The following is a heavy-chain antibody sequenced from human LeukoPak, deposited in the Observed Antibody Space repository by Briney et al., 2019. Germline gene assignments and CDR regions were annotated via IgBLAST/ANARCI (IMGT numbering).Heavy chain of an antibody. CDR1: GGSFSGYY. Sequence: SETLSLTCAVYGGSFSGYYWSWIRQPPGKGLEWIGEINHSGSTSYNPSLKSRVTISVDTSKNQFSLKLSSVTAADTAVYYCATSSSSWYRAPFDYWGQGTLVTVSS. D-gene: IGHD6-13*01. J-gene: IGHJ4*02. CDR2: INHSGST. V-gene: IGHV4-34*01. CDR3: ATSSSSWYRAPFDY.